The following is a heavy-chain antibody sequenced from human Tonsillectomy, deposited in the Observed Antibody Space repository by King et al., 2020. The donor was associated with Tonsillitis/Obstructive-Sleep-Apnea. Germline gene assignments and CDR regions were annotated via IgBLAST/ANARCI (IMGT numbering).Heavy chain of an antibody. D-gene: IGHD4-17*01. Sequence: VQLVESGGGLVEPGGSLTISCTASGFTFNDAWMNWVRQAPGQGLEWVGRIKSKTDGGTTSYAAPVKGRFTISRDDSNNTLSLLMNSLKTEDTAVYYCTAEPANTVTNWGHGTLVTVSS. J-gene: IGHJ4*01. CDR3: TAEPANTVTN. CDR1: GFTFNDAW. CDR2: IKSKTDGGTT. V-gene: IGHV3-15*07.